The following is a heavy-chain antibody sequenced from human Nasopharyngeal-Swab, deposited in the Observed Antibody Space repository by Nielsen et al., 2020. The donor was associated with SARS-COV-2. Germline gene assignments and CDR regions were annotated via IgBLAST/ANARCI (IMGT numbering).Heavy chain of an antibody. D-gene: IGHD2-21*02. V-gene: IGHV3-21*01. CDR2: ISSSSSYI. Sequence: ESLKISCAASGFTFSSYRMSGVRQARGKGLEWVSSISSSSSYIYYADSVKGRFTISRDNAKNSLYLQMNRLRAEDTAVYYCARDPQRDYCGGDCSYFDYWGQGTLVTVSS. J-gene: IGHJ4*02. CDR3: ARDPQRDYCGGDCSYFDY. CDR1: GFTFSSYR.